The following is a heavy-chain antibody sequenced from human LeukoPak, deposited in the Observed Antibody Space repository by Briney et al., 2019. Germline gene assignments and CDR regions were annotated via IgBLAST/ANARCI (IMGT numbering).Heavy chain of an antibody. V-gene: IGHV3-7*01. Sequence: GGSLRLSCAASGFTFNTYWMSWVRQAPGTGLEWVANIKQDGSETYYVDSVKGRFTISRDNAKNSLYLQMNSLRAEDTAIYYCGGESVAVAAYYWGQGTLVTVSS. CDR3: GGESVAVAAYY. J-gene: IGHJ4*02. CDR1: GFTFNTYW. D-gene: IGHD6-19*01. CDR2: IKQDGSET.